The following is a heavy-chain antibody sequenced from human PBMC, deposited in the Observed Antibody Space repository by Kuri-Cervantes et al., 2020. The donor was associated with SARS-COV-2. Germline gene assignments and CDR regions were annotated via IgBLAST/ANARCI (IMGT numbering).Heavy chain of an antibody. Sequence: GESLKISCAASGFNFSRTDMHLVRQAPGKGLEWVAVISHDGKNKKCIASGKGRFTISRDNSQNTLYLHMKSLRSEDTAMYYGAKDRVGVQDFWGQGTLVTVSS. D-gene: IGHD2-21*01. J-gene: IGHJ4*02. CDR1: GFNFSRTD. CDR2: ISHDGKNK. V-gene: IGHV3-30*18. CDR3: AKDRVGVQDF.